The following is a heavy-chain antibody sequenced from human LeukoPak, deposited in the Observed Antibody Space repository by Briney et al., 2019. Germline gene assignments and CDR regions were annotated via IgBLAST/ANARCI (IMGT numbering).Heavy chain of an antibody. CDR1: GFIFSSYR. D-gene: IGHD3-3*01. CDR3: ARASTNYDFWSGFLYYYYYMDV. J-gene: IGHJ6*03. Sequence: SGGSLRLSCAASGFIFSSYRMNWVRQAPGKGLEWVSSISSSSSYIYYADSVKGRFTISRDNAKNSLYLQMNGLRAEDTAVYYCARASTNYDFWSGFLYYYYYMDVWGKGTTVTVSS. CDR2: ISSSSSYI. V-gene: IGHV3-21*01.